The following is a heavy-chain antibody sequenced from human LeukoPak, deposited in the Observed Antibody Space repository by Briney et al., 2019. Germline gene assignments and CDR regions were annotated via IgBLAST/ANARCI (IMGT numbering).Heavy chain of an antibody. CDR1: GFTFSDYS. D-gene: IGHD6-13*01. V-gene: IGHV3-23*01. Sequence: PGGSLRLSCAASGFTFSDYSFNWVRQAPGKGLEWVSVITGSGGNTYYADSVKGRFTISKDNSKNTVYLQMSSLRVDDTAVYYCAKAASSSWPSYYYGMDVWGQGTTVTVSS. J-gene: IGHJ6*02. CDR2: ITGSGGNT. CDR3: AKAASSSWPSYYYGMDV.